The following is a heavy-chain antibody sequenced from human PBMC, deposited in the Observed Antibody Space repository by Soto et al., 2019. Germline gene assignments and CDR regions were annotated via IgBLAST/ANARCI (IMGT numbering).Heavy chain of an antibody. Sequence: SVKVSCKASGGTFSSYAISWVRQAPGQGLERMGGIIPIFGTANYAQKFQGRVTITADESTSTAYMELSSLRSEDTAVYYCARANSPRKDYDFWSGYPIRGHSYYYYGMDVWGQGTTVTVSS. CDR1: GGTFSSYA. J-gene: IGHJ6*02. V-gene: IGHV1-69*13. D-gene: IGHD3-3*01. CDR2: IIPIFGTA. CDR3: ARANSPRKDYDFWSGYPIRGHSYYYYGMDV.